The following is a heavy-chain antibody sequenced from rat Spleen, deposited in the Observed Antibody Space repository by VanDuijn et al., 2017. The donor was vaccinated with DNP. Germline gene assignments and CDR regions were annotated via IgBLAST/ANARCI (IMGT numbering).Heavy chain of an antibody. Sequence: EVQLVESGGGLVQPGRSLKLSCAASGFIFSDYNMAWGRHSPKKGLEWVAIISHSDCITYYPDSVNGRFTISRDNSQSSLYLQMNSLKSEDTATYFCAREQHFYFDYWGQGVMVTVSS. CDR1: GFIFSDYN. CDR3: AREQHFYFDY. D-gene: IGHD1-10*01. CDR2: ISHSDCIT. V-gene: IGHV5S10*01. J-gene: IGHJ2*01.